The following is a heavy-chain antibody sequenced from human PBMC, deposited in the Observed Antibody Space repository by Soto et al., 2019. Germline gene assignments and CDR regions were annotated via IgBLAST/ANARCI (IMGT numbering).Heavy chain of an antibody. CDR3: ARNYYDSSGQDGFDP. D-gene: IGHD3-22*01. CDR1: GASISSGGYY. CDR2: TDYSGST. V-gene: IGHV4-31*03. J-gene: IGHJ5*02. Sequence: SETLSLTCTVSGASISSGGYYWSWIRQHRWQGREWIGYTDYSGSTYYNPSLKSRVTISVDTSKNQFSLKLSSVTAADTAVYYCARNYYDSSGQDGFDPWGQGTLVT.